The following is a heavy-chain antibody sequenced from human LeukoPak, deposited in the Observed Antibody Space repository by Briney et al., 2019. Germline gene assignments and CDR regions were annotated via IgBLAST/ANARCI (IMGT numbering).Heavy chain of an antibody. D-gene: IGHD2-21*02. CDR2: IYSGGST. CDR1: GFTFSSNY. CDR3: ARGPIVVVTAIPMGYGMDV. Sequence: TGGSLRLSCAASGFTFSSNYMSWVRQAPGKGLEWVSVIYSGGSTYYADSVKGRFTISRDNSKNTLYLQMNSLRAEDTAVYYCARGPIVVVTAIPMGYGMDVWGQGTTVTVSS. V-gene: IGHV3-53*01. J-gene: IGHJ6*02.